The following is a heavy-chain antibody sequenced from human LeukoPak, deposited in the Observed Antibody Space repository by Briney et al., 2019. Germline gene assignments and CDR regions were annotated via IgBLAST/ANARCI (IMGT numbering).Heavy chain of an antibody. D-gene: IGHD5-24*01. CDR1: GFTVSSNY. Sequence: GGSLRLSCAASGFTVSSNYMSWVRQAPGKGLEWVSVIYSGGSTYYADSVKGRFTISRDNSKNTLYLQMNSLRAEDTAVYYCARDKGFYGSRGAFDIWGQGTMVTVSS. J-gene: IGHJ3*02. CDR3: ARDKGFYGSRGAFDI. V-gene: IGHV3-53*01. CDR2: IYSGGST.